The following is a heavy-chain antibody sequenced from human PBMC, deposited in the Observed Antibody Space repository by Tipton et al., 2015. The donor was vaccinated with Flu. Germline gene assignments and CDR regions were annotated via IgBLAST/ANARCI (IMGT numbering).Heavy chain of an antibody. Sequence: QLVQSGGDVKKPGASVKVSCKASGYTFTNFGFSWVRQAPGQGLEWMGWISAYNGNTKFAQKFQDRVTMTTDTSTTTSYMELRRLRSDDTAIYYCARDVFDLTITGGIDYWGQGVLVTVSS. CDR2: ISAYNGNT. V-gene: IGHV1-18*01. D-gene: IGHD1-20*01. CDR3: ARDVFDLTITGGIDY. CDR1: GYTFTNFG. J-gene: IGHJ4*02.